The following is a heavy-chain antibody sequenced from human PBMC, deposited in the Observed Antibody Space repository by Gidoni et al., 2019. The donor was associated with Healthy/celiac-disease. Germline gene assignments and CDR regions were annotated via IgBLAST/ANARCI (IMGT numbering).Heavy chain of an antibody. CDR2: TIAIFGIA. Sequence: VQLVQSGAEVKKPASSVKVSCEASGGPLSRYTISWVRQAPGQGLEWMGRTIAIFGIANYAQKFQGRVTITADKSTSTAYMELSSLRSEDTAVYYCARSDSWVGVGHAFDIWGQGTMVTVSS. CDR3: ARSDSWVGVGHAFDI. CDR1: GGPLSRYT. J-gene: IGHJ3*02. D-gene: IGHD3-10*01. V-gene: IGHV1-69*02.